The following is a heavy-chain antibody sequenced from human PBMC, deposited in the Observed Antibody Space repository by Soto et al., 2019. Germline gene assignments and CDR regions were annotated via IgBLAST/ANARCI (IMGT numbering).Heavy chain of an antibody. CDR2: TSYDGSNA. CDR3: ARWGTTGGLDF. CDR1: GFTFRSFV. V-gene: IGHV3-30*03. Sequence: QVQLVESGGGVVQPGTSVRLSCVGSGFTFRSFVIHWVRQAPGKGLEWVALTSYDGSNAYYGDSVKGRFTISRDNSKNTVDLQMDSLRVEDTALYYCARWGTTGGLDFWGQGTLVSVSS. J-gene: IGHJ4*02. D-gene: IGHD3-16*01.